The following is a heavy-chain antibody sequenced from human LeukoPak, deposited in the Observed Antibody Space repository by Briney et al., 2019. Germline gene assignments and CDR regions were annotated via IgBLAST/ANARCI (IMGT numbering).Heavy chain of an antibody. Sequence: SETLPLTCTVSGGSITGHYWSWIRQPPGKGLEWIGYIHYTGSTNYNPSLNSRITMSVDTPNNQFSLRLTSVAATDTAVYYCARLHALGAEEFDPWGQGALVTVSS. CDR3: ARLHALGAEEFDP. D-gene: IGHD3-16*01. V-gene: IGHV4-59*11. CDR1: GGSITGHY. CDR2: IHYTGST. J-gene: IGHJ5*02.